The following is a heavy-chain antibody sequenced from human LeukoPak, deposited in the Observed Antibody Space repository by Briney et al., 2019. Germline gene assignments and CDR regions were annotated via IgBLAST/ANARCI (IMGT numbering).Heavy chain of an antibody. J-gene: IGHJ4*02. CDR1: GFTFSSYA. Sequence: GGSLRLSCAASGFTFSSYAMHWVRQAPGKGLEWVSAISGSGGRTYYADSVKGRFTISRDNSKNTLYLQMNSLRAEDTAVYYCAKDTVLLWFGELFDYWGQGTLVTVSS. V-gene: IGHV3-23*01. CDR3: AKDTVLLWFGELFDY. D-gene: IGHD3-10*01. CDR2: ISGSGGRT.